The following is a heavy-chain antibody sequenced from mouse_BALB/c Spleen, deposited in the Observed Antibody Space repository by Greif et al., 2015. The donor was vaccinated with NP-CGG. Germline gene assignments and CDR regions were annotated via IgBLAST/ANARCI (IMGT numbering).Heavy chain of an antibody. J-gene: IGHJ2*01. CDR3: ARLGSSGYVN. CDR1: GYTFTSYV. Sequence: VQLKHSGPELVKPGASVRMSCKASGYTFTSYVMHWVKQKPGQGLEWIGYINPYNDGTKYNEKFKGKATLTSDKSSSTAYMELSSLTSEDSAVYYCARLGSSGYVNWGQGTTLTVSS. V-gene: IGHV1-14*01. D-gene: IGHD3-1*01. CDR2: INPYNDGT.